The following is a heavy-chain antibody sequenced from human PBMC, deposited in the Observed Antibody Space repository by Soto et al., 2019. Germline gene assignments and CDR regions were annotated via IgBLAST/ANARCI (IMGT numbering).Heavy chain of an antibody. J-gene: IGHJ6*02. V-gene: IGHV3-21*06. Sequence: LRLSCSASGFTFSDENMSWVRQVPGKGLEWVSGISGGGSYIFYADSVQGRFSISRDNPKNSLFLEMNSLRVEDTAIYYCARDSDCHSTSCFFPPHVWGQGTTVTVS. CDR2: ISGGGSYI. CDR1: GFTFSDEN. CDR3: ARDSDCHSTSCFFPPHV. D-gene: IGHD2-2*01.